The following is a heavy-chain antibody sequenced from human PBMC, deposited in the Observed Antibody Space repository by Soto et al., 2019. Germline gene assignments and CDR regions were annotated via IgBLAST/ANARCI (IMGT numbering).Heavy chain of an antibody. D-gene: IGHD2-15*01. Sequence: EVQLVESGGGLVQPGGSLRLYCAASVLTFRTYWVIWVRQAPGKGLVWVSRVYNDGDTTMHAASVTGRFTISRDNAKNTVYLQMSGLRVEDTAMYYCEIRPGYSTGGDYWGQGTLVTVSS. J-gene: IGHJ4*02. CDR1: VLTFRTYW. CDR2: VYNDGDTT. V-gene: IGHV3-74*03. CDR3: EIRPGYSTGGDY.